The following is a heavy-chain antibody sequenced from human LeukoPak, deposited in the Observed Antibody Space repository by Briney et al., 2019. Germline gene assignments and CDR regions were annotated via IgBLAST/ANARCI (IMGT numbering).Heavy chain of an antibody. CDR2: ISYDGSNK. CDR1: GFTFSSYA. Sequence: GGSLRLSCAASGFTFSSYAMHWVRQAPGKGLEWVAVISYDGSNKYYADSVKGRFTISRDNAKNSLYLQMNSLRAEDTAVYYCARAYDSSGYEWYYFDYWGQGTLVTVSS. J-gene: IGHJ4*02. CDR3: ARAYDSSGYEWYYFDY. V-gene: IGHV3-30*04. D-gene: IGHD3-22*01.